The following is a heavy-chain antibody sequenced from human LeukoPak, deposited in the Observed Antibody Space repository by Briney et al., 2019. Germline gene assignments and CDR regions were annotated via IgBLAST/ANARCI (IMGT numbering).Heavy chain of an antibody. V-gene: IGHV3-11*04. Sequence: GGSLRLSCAASGFTFSDYYMSWIRQAPGKGLEWVSYISSSGSTIYYVDSVKGRFTISRDNAKNSLYLQMNSLRAEDTAVYYCARDITAAADPFFDYWGQGTLVTVSS. CDR1: GFTFSDYY. D-gene: IGHD6-13*01. CDR3: ARDITAAADPFFDY. CDR2: ISSSGSTI. J-gene: IGHJ4*02.